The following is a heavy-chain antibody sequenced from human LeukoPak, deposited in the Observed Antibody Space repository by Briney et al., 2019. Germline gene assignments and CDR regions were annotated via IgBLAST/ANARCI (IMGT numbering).Heavy chain of an antibody. D-gene: IGHD3-22*01. CDR3: ARDRDSSGTFDY. Sequence: SETLSLTCTVSGGSVSSGSYYWSWIRQPPGKGLEWIGYIYYSGSTNYNPSLKSRVTISVDTFKNQFSLKLSSVTAADTAVYYCARDRDSSGTFDYWGQGTLVTVSS. J-gene: IGHJ4*02. CDR2: IYYSGST. CDR1: GGSVSSGSYY. V-gene: IGHV4-61*01.